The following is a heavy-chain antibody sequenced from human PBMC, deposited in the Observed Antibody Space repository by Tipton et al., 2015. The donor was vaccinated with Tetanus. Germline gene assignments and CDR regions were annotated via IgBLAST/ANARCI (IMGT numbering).Heavy chain of an antibody. CDR3: ARGKIAAINYYGMDV. V-gene: IGHV3-33*01. CDR1: GFTFSSYG. CDR2: IWYDGSNK. Sequence: SGGGVVQPGRSLRLSCAASGFTFSSYGMHWVRQAPGKGLEWVAVIWYDGSNKYYADSVKGRFTISRDNSKNTLYLQMNSLRAEDTAVYYCARGKIAAINYYGMDVWGQGTTVTVSS. J-gene: IGHJ6*02. D-gene: IGHD6-13*01.